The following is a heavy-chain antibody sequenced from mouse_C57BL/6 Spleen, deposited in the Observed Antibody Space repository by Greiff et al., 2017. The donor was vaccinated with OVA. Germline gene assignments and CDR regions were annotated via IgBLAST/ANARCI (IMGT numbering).Heavy chain of an antibody. J-gene: IGHJ2*01. CDR1: GFNIKDYS. V-gene: IGHV14-2*01. D-gene: IGHD2-3*01. Sequence: EVKVEESGAELVKPGASVKLSCTASGFNIKDYSMHWVKQRTEQGLEWIGRLDPEDGETKYAPKFQGKATITADTSSNTAYLQLSSLTSEDTAVYYCARMGDGYYSDYWGQGTTLTVSA. CDR2: LDPEDGET. CDR3: ARMGDGYYSDY.